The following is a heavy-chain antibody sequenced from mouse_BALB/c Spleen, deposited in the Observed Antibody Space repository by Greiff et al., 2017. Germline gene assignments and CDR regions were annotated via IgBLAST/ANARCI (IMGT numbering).Heavy chain of an antibody. V-gene: IGHV1-55*01. CDR1: GYNFTSYW. J-gene: IGHJ2*01. CDR3: AREDYYFDY. CDR2: IYPGSGST. Sequence: QVQLQQPGAELVKPGTSVKLSCKASGYNFTSYWINWVKLRPGQGLEWIGDIYPGSGSTNYNEKFKSKATLTVDTSSSTAYMQLSSLASEDSALYYCAREDYYFDYWGQGTTLTVSS.